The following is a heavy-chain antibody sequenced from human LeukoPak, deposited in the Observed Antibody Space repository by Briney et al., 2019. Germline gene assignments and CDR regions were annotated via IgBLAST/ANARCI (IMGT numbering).Heavy chain of an antibody. CDR3: ARLNYGNAFDI. D-gene: IGHD3-16*01. CDR2: INPNSGGT. Sequence: GASVKVSCKASGYTFTGYYMHWVRQAPGQGLEWMGWINPNSGGTNYAQRFQGRDTITRETSISTAYMELSRLRSDDTAVYYCARLNYGNAFDIGGQGTMVTVS. J-gene: IGHJ3*02. CDR1: GYTFTGYY. V-gene: IGHV1-2*02.